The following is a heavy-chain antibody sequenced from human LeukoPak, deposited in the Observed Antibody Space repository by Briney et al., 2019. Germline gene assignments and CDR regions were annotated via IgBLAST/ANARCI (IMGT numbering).Heavy chain of an antibody. V-gene: IGHV5-51*01. D-gene: IGHD3-22*01. CDR3: ARDIDSRFDY. CDR1: GFSFTSNW. Sequence: GASLQISCKGSGFSFTSNWIGWVRQMPGKGLEWMGIIYPADSDTRYSPSFQGQVTISADKSISTAYLQWSSLKASDTAMYFCARDIDSRFDYWGQGTLVTVSS. J-gene: IGHJ4*02. CDR2: IYPADSDT.